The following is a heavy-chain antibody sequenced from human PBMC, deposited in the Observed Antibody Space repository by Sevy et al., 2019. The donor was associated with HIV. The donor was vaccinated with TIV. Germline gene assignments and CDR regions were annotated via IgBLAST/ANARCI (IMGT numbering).Heavy chain of an antibody. CDR2: LSSSSSYI. Sequence: GGSLRLSCAASGFTFSSYSMNWVRRAPGKGLEWVSSLSSSSSYIDYADSVKGRFTISRDNAKNSLYLQMNSLRAEDTAVYYCARDRADIVVVPAAMYGSYYYYGMDVWDQGTTVTVSS. CDR1: GFTFSSYS. D-gene: IGHD2-2*01. V-gene: IGHV3-21*01. CDR3: ARDRADIVVVPAAMYGSYYYYGMDV. J-gene: IGHJ6*02.